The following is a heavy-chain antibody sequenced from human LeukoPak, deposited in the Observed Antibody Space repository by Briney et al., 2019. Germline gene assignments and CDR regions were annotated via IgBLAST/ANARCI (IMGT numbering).Heavy chain of an antibody. CDR3: ARHVQWFGNYYFDY. Sequence: SETLSLTCTVSGGSISSSSYYWGWIRQPPGKGLEWIGSIYYSGSTYYNPSLKSRVTISVDTSKNQFSLKLSSVTAADTAVYYCARHVQWFGNYYFDYWGQGTLVTVSS. CDR1: GGSISSSSYY. V-gene: IGHV4-39*01. J-gene: IGHJ4*02. D-gene: IGHD3-10*01. CDR2: IYYSGST.